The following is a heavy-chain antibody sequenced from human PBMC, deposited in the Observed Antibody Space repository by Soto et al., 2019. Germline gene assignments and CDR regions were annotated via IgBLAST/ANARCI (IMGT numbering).Heavy chain of an antibody. CDR2: INHSGST. Sequence: SETLSLTCAVYGGSFSGYYWSWIRQPPGKGLEWIGEINHSGSTNYNPSLKSRVTISVDTSKNQFSLKLSSVTAADTAVYYCARLMTTVTNFDYWGQGTVVTVSS. CDR1: GGSFSGYY. V-gene: IGHV4-34*01. CDR3: ARLMTTVTNFDY. J-gene: IGHJ4*02. D-gene: IGHD4-17*01.